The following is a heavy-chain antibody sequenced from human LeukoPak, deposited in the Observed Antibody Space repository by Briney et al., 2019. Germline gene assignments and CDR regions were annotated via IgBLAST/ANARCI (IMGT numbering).Heavy chain of an antibody. CDR3: TSGSPGDFNFDY. V-gene: IGHV3-73*01. Sequence: PGGSLRLSCAASGFPFSGSAVHWVRQASGKGLEWVGRIRSKVNNYATTYAASVKGRFTISRDDSKNTAYLQMNSLKTEDTAVYYCTSGSPGDFNFDYWGQGTLVAVSS. J-gene: IGHJ4*02. CDR1: GFPFSGSA. D-gene: IGHD3-3*01. CDR2: IRSKVNNYAT.